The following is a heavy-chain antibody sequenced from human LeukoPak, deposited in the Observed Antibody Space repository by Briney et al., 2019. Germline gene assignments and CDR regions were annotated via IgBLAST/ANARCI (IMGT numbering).Heavy chain of an antibody. D-gene: IGHD3-10*01. CDR2: IYYSGST. Sequence: SETLSLTCTVPGGSISSYYWSWLRQPPGKGLKWIGYIYYSGSTNYNPSLKSRVTISVDTSKNQFSLRLNSVPAADTAVYYCAREGTMVRGLAFDIWGQGTMVTVSS. CDR1: GGSISSYY. J-gene: IGHJ3*02. CDR3: AREGTMVRGLAFDI. V-gene: IGHV4-59*01.